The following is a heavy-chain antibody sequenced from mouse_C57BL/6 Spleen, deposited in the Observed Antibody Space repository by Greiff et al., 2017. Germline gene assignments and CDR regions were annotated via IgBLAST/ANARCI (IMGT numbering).Heavy chain of an antibody. J-gene: IGHJ3*01. V-gene: IGHV14-1*01. Sequence: EVQLQQSGAELVRPGASVKLSCTASGFNIKDSYMHWVKQRPEQGLEWIGRIDPEDGDTEYAPKFQGKATMTADTSSNTAYLQLSSLTSEDTAVYYCTTDITTVVAPVAYWGQGTLVTVSA. CDR2: IDPEDGDT. CDR1: GFNIKDSY. D-gene: IGHD1-1*01. CDR3: TTDITTVVAPVAY.